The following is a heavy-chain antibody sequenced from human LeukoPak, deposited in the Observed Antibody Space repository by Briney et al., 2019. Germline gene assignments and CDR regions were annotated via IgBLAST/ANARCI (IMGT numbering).Heavy chain of an antibody. V-gene: IGHV4-34*12. D-gene: IGHD3-22*01. J-gene: IGHJ3*02. CDR2: IFYSGST. CDR1: GGSFIDNN. CDR3: AKSNGYGLIDI. Sequence: SETLSLTCAVYGGSFIDNNWSWVRQPPGKALEWIGNIFYSGSTYYSPSLKSRVTISLDTSRNRFSLKLNSVTAADTAVYYCAKSNGYGLIDIWGQGTMVTVSS.